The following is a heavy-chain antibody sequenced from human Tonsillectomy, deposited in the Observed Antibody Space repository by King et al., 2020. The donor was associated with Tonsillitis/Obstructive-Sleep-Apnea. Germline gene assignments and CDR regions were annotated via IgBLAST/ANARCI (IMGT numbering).Heavy chain of an antibody. CDR1: GVSISSYY. CDR2: FSYSGST. J-gene: IGHJ3*02. Sequence: VQLQESGPGLVKPSETLSLTCTVSGVSISSYYWSWIRQPPGKGLEWIGYFSYSGSTNYNPSLKSRVTMSVDTSKNQFSLKRSSMTAADTAVYYCARDMVLEAGGDAFDIWGQGTMVTVSS. D-gene: IGHD2-8*01. V-gene: IGHV4-59*01. CDR3: ARDMVLEAGGDAFDI.